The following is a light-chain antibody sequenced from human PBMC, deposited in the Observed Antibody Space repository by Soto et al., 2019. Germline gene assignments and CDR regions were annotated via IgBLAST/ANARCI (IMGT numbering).Light chain of an antibody. J-gene: IGLJ3*02. CDR1: SSNIGAGYD. CDR2: GNS. Sequence: QSALTQPPSVSGAPGQRVTISCTGSSSNIGAGYDVHWYQQLPGTAPKLLIYGNSNRPSGVPDRFSGSKSGTSASLAITGLQAEYEADYYCQSYDSSLSGWVFGGGTKLTVL. CDR3: QSYDSSLSGWV. V-gene: IGLV1-40*01.